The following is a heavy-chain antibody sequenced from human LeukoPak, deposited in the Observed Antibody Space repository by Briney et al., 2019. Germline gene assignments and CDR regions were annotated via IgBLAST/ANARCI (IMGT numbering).Heavy chain of an antibody. CDR3: ARDQYSSSWYPRYYYGMDV. V-gene: IGHV3-33*08. CDR2: IWYDGSNK. D-gene: IGHD6-13*01. Sequence: PGGSLRLSCAASGFTFSSYAMSWVRQAPGKGLEWVAVIWYDGSNKYYADSVKGRFTISRDNSKNTLYLQMNSLRAEDTAVYYCARDQYSSSWYPRYYYGMDVWGQGTTVTVSS. J-gene: IGHJ6*02. CDR1: GFTFSSYA.